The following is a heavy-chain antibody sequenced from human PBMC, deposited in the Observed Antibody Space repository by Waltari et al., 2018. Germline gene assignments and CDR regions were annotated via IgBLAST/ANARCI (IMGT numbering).Heavy chain of an antibody. CDR1: GGSFSGYY. CDR3: ARRYCSSTSCYFPLYYFDY. Sequence: QVQLQQWGAGLLKPSETLSLTCAVYGGSFSGYYWSWIRQPPGKGLEWIGEINHSGSTNYNPSLKSRVTISVDTSKNQFSLKLSSVTAADTAVYYCARRYCSSTSCYFPLYYFDYWGQGTLVTVSS. V-gene: IGHV4-34*01. CDR2: INHSGST. D-gene: IGHD2-2*01. J-gene: IGHJ4*02.